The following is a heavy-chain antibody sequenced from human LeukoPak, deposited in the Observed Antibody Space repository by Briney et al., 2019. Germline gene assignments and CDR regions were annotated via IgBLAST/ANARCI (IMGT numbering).Heavy chain of an antibody. Sequence: GGSLRLSCAASGFTFSSYEMNWVRQAPGKGLEWVSYISSSGSTIYYADSVKGRFTISRDNAKNSLYLQMNSLRAEDTAVYYCARVGYNWNQWFDIWGQGTMVTVSS. D-gene: IGHD1-20*01. CDR2: ISSSGSTI. CDR3: ARVGYNWNQWFDI. V-gene: IGHV3-48*03. CDR1: GFTFSSYE. J-gene: IGHJ3*02.